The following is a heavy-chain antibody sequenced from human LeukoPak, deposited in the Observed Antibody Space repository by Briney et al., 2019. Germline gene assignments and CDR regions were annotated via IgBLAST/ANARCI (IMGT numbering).Heavy chain of an antibody. Sequence: SETLSLTCTGSGGSINSYYWSWLGQPAGKGLEWIGRIQSSGSTDYSPSLQSRVTISIDTSQRQFSLNLRSVTAADTAVYYCARDIVYLIDVEYGWGQGTLVTVSS. J-gene: IGHJ4*02. CDR3: ARDIVYLIDVEYG. CDR1: GGSINSYY. V-gene: IGHV4-4*07. D-gene: IGHD3-16*02. CDR2: IQSSGST.